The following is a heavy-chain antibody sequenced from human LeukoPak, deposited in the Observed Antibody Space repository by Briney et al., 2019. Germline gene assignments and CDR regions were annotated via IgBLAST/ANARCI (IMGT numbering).Heavy chain of an antibody. CDR1: GGSISSYY. J-gene: IGHJ4*02. D-gene: IGHD6-13*01. CDR2: IYYSGST. Sequence: SETLSLSCTVSGGSISSYYWGWIRQPPGKGLEWIGSIYYSGSTYYNPSLKSRVTISVDTSKNQFSLKLSSVTAADTAVYYCARSIAAAAPGGYWGQGTLVTVSS. CDR3: ARSIAAAAPGGY. V-gene: IGHV4-39*01.